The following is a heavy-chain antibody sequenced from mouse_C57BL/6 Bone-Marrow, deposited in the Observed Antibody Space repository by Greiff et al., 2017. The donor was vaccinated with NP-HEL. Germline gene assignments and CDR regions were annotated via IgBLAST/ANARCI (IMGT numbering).Heavy chain of an antibody. CDR3: ARRDYGAWFAY. Sequence: EVQLQESGGDLVKPGGSLKLSCAASGFTFSSYGMSWVRQTPDKRLEWVATISSGGSYTYYPDSVKGRFTISRDNAKNTLYLQMSSLKSEDTAMYYVARRDYGAWFAYWGQGTLVTVSA. D-gene: IGHD1-1*01. V-gene: IGHV5-6*01. CDR2: ISSGGSYT. CDR1: GFTFSSYG. J-gene: IGHJ3*01.